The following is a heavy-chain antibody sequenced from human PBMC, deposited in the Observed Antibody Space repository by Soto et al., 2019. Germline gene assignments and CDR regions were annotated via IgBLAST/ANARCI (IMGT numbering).Heavy chain of an antibody. J-gene: IGHJ4*02. V-gene: IGHV1-69*02. CDR1: GGTFSSYT. D-gene: IGHD3-22*01. CDR3: ASRYDSSEY. CDR2: IIPILGIA. Sequence: QVQLVQSGAEVKKPGSSVKISCKASGGTFSSYTISWVRQAPGQGLEWMGRIIPILGIANYAQKFQGRVTITAAKSTSTAYMELSSLRSEDTAVSYCASRYDSSEYWGQGTLVTVSS.